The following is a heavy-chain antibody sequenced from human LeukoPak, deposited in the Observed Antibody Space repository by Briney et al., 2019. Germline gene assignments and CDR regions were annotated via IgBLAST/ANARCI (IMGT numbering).Heavy chain of an antibody. V-gene: IGHV1-2*02. Sequence: ASVKVSCKASGYTFTGYYMHWVRQAPGQGLEWMGWINPNSGGTNYAQKFQGRVTMTRDTSISTAYMELSRLRSDDTAVYYCARDGTYYDFWSGYYPDAFDIWGQGTMVTVSS. CDR1: GYTFTGYY. CDR3: ARDGTYYDFWSGYYPDAFDI. CDR2: INPNSGGT. D-gene: IGHD3-3*01. J-gene: IGHJ3*02.